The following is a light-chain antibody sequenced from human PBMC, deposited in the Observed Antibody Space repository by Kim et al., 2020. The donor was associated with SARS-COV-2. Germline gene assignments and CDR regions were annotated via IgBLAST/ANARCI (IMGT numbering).Light chain of an antibody. V-gene: IGKV3-11*01. CDR2: DAS. CDR3: QQRSKWPLT. CDR1: QSVTSY. Sequence: EIVLTQSPATLSLSPGERATLSCRASQSVTSYLVWFQHKPGQAPRLLIYDASNRATGIPARFSGSGSGTDFTLTISSLEPEDFAVYYCQQRSKWPLTFGGGTKVDIK. J-gene: IGKJ4*01.